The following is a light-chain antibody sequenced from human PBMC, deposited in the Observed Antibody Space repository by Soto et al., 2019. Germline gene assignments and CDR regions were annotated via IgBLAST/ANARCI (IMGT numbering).Light chain of an antibody. Sequence: IQMTQSPSTLSASVGDRVTITCRASQSISPWLAWYQQKPGKAPKVLIYKTSTLPSGVPSRFSGSGSGTEFTLTISSLQPDDFAIYYCQQYKTYSRTFGQGTKVEI. J-gene: IGKJ1*01. CDR1: QSISPW. CDR3: QQYKTYSRT. CDR2: KTS. V-gene: IGKV1-5*03.